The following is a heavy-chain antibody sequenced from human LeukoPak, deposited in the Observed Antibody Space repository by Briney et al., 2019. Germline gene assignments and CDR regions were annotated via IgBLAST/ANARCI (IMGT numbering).Heavy chain of an antibody. V-gene: IGHV3-74*01. CDR3: ARVAYCGGDCYSLDYYYMDV. J-gene: IGHJ6*03. Sequence: GGSLRLSCAASGFTLRNYWMHWVCQTPGKGLLWVSRINGDGTSATYAGSVKGRFTISRDNAKNTLYLQMNSLRAEDTAVYYCARVAYCGGDCYSLDYYYMDVWGKGTTVTVSS. CDR1: GFTLRNYW. D-gene: IGHD2-21*02. CDR2: INGDGTSA.